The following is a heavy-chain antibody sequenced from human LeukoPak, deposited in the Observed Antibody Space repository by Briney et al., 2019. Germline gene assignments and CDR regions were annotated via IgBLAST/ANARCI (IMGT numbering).Heavy chain of an antibody. V-gene: IGHV3-30*18. CDR2: ISYDGSHK. Sequence: GGSLRLSCVASGFTFNNYGIHWVRQAPGKGLEWVAVISYDGSHKYYADSVKGRFTISRDNSKNSLYLQMNSLRAEDTAVYYCAKDVQRGSSPTDYWGREPWSPSPQ. J-gene: IGHJ4*02. CDR1: GFTFNNYG. D-gene: IGHD1-26*01. CDR3: AKDVQRGSSPTDY.